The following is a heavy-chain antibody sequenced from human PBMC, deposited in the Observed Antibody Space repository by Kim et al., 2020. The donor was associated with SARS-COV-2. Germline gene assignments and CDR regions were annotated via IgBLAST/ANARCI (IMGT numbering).Heavy chain of an antibody. Sequence: GGSLRLSCAASGFTFSSYGMHWVRQAPGKGLEWVAVISYDGSNKYYADSVKGRFTISRDNSKNTLYLQMNSLRAEDTAVYYCAKVPVLRFLEWLLLPDY. CDR2: ISYDGSNK. D-gene: IGHD3-3*01. CDR1: GFTFSSYG. V-gene: IGHV3-30*18. J-gene: IGHJ4*01. CDR3: AKVPVLRFLEWLLLPDY.